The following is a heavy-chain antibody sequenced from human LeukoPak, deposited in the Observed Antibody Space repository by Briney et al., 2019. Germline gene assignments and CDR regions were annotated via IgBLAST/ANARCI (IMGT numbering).Heavy chain of an antibody. D-gene: IGHD3-22*01. CDR2: IFHSGIT. V-gene: IGHV4-4*02. Sequence: PSGTASLTCAVSGGSISTYNWWRWVRQPPGKGLEWIGEIFHSGITNYNPSLKSRVIMSVDKSKNQLSLKLNSVTAADTAVYYCARGIDYYDSSGYYYFDWFDPWGQGTLVTVSS. J-gene: IGHJ5*02. CDR1: GGSISTYNW. CDR3: ARGIDYYDSSGYYYFDWFDP.